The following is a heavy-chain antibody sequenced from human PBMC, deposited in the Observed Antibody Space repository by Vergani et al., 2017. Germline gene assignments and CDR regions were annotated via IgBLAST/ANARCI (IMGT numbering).Heavy chain of an antibody. CDR2: IYPGDSDT. J-gene: IGHJ6*02. CDR1: GYSFTSYW. D-gene: IGHD3-10*01. V-gene: IGHV5-51*01. Sequence: EVQLVQSGAEVKKPGESLKISCKGSGYSFTSYWIGWVRQMPGKGLEWMGIIYPGDSDTRYSPSFQGQVTISADKSISTGYLQWSSLKASDTAMYYCARHKTRYYGSGSYHYGMDVWGQGTTVTVSS. CDR3: ARHKTRYYGSGSYHYGMDV.